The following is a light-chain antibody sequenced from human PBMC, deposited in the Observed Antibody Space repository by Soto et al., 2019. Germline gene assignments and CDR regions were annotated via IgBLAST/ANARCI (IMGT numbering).Light chain of an antibody. CDR3: QQYNNWPRT. Sequence: EIGMTQSPAPPSVSPGERVTLFCSASQSVSSDLAWYHQKPGQAPRLLIYGASTRATGIPARFSGSGSGTEFTLTINSLQSEDFAVYYCQQYNNWPRTFGQGTKVDIK. CDR2: GAS. CDR1: QSVSSD. J-gene: IGKJ1*01. V-gene: IGKV3-15*01.